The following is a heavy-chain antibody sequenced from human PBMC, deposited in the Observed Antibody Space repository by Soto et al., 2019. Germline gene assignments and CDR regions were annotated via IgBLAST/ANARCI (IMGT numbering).Heavy chain of an antibody. Sequence: CGSLKISCPGSGYGFINYWIAWVRQKPGQRLEWLGIIYPGESDSRYSPSFQGQVTFSKDNSKNTLYLQMNRLRPEDTAVYYCARDRGVVAMWKDAFDLWGQGTMVTVSS. V-gene: IGHV5-51*01. CDR2: IYPGESDS. D-gene: IGHD2-2*01. CDR1: GYGFINYW. J-gene: IGHJ3*01. CDR3: ARDRGVVAMWKDAFDL.